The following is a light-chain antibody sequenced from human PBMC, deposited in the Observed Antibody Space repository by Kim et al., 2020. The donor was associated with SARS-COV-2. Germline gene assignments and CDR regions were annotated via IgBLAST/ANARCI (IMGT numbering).Light chain of an antibody. CDR1: KLGAKY. CDR2: QDS. Sequence: SYELTQPPSVSVSPGQTASITCSGDKLGAKYACWYQQKPGQSPVLVIYQDSKRPSGIPERFSGSNSGNTATLTISGTQAMDEADYYCQAWDSSTLVVFGG. V-gene: IGLV3-1*01. J-gene: IGLJ2*01. CDR3: QAWDSSTLVV.